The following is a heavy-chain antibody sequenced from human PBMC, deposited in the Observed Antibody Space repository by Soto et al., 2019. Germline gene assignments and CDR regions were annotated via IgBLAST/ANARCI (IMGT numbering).Heavy chain of an antibody. CDR3: AKGSHYDYIWGSYPN. CDR2: ISYDGSNK. D-gene: IGHD3-16*02. V-gene: IGHV3-30*18. Sequence: GGSLRLSCAASGFTFSSYGMHWVRQAPGKGLEWVALISYDGSNKYYADSVKGRFTISRDNSKNTLYLQMNSLRAEDTAVYYCAKGSHYDYIWGSYPNWGQGTLVTVSS. CDR1: GFTFSSYG. J-gene: IGHJ4*02.